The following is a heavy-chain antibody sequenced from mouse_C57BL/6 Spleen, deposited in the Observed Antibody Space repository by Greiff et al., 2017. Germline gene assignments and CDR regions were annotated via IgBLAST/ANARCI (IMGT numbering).Heavy chain of an antibody. CDR1: GFTFSSYG. J-gene: IGHJ2*01. D-gene: IGHD4-1*01. V-gene: IGHV5-6*01. CDR2: ISSGGSYT. CDR3: AGQAKPDPDFPRGNDFDY. Sequence: EVKLMESGGDLVKPGGSLKLSCAASGFTFSSYGMSWVRQTPDKRLEWVATISSGGSYTYYPHSVKGRFTISRENAKNTLYLQMSSLKSEDTAMYYCAGQAKPDPDFPRGNDFDYWGQGTTLTVSS.